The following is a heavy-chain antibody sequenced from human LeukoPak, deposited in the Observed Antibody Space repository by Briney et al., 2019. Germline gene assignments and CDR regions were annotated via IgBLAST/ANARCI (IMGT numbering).Heavy chain of an antibody. D-gene: IGHD3-10*01. CDR1: GYTFTSYY. J-gene: IGHJ5*02. CDR2: INPSGGST. Sequence: ASVKVSCKASGYTFTSYYMHWVRQAPGQGLEWMGIINPSGGSTSYAQKFQGRVTMTKDTSTSTVYMELSSLRSEDTAVYYCARDRGSGSYSVDWFDPWGQGTLVTVSS. CDR3: ARDRGSGSYSVDWFDP. V-gene: IGHV1-46*01.